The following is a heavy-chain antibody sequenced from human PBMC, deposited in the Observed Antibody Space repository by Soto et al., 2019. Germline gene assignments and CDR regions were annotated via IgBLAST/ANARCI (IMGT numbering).Heavy chain of an antibody. CDR1: GGSSSSGYYY. Sequence: LXLTCTVSGGSSSSGYYYWSWIRQPPGKGLEWIGYIYYSGSTYYNPSLKSRVTISVDTSKNQFSLKLSSVTAADTAVYYCARVRFLEWLSMPYYFDYWGQGTLVTVSS. D-gene: IGHD3-3*01. CDR2: IYYSGST. CDR3: ARVRFLEWLSMPYYFDY. J-gene: IGHJ4*02. V-gene: IGHV4-30-4*01.